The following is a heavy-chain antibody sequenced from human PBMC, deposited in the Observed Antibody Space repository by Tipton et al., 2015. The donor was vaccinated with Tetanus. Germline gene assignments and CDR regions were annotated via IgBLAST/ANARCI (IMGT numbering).Heavy chain of an antibody. V-gene: IGHV1-46*01. Sequence: QLVQSGAEMEKPGASLKLSCKTSGYTFTSYLVHWVRQAPGRGLEWMGLVNPSGGVTNYAQNFKGRLILTKDTSTSTVTMQLASLRSDDTAGYYCARDRGPAPIDRGPAESFWFDPWGQGTLVTVSS. D-gene: IGHD3-10*01. CDR1: GYTFTSYL. J-gene: IGHJ5*02. CDR2: VNPSGGVT. CDR3: ARDRGPAPIDRGPAESFWFDP.